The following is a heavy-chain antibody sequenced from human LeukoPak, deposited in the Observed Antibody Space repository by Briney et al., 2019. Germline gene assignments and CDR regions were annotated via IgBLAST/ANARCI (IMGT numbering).Heavy chain of an antibody. Sequence: ASVKVSCKASGGTFSSYAISWVRQAPGQGHEWMGGIIPIFGTANYAQKFQGRVTITADESTSTAYMELSSLRSEDTAVYYCASCGGDCYLDYWGQGTLVTVSS. CDR2: IIPIFGTA. CDR1: GGTFSSYA. J-gene: IGHJ4*02. CDR3: ASCGGDCYLDY. V-gene: IGHV1-69*13. D-gene: IGHD2-21*01.